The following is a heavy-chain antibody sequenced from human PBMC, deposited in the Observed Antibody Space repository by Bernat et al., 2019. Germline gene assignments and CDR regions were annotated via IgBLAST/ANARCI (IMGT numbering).Heavy chain of an antibody. J-gene: IGHJ6*02. CDR2: ISSSGSYI. D-gene: IGHD6-13*01. Sequence: EVQLVESGGGLVKPGGSLRLSCAASGFTFSSYSMNWVRQAPGKGLEWVSSISSSGSYIYYADSVKGRFTISRDNAKNSLYLQMNSLRAEDTAVYYCARDKIGIAAAEGYYYYGMDVWGQGTTVTVSS. V-gene: IGHV3-21*01. CDR1: GFTFSSYS. CDR3: ARDKIGIAAAEGYYYYGMDV.